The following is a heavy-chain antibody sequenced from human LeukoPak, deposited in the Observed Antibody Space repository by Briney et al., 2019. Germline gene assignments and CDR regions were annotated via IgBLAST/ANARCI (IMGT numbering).Heavy chain of an antibody. Sequence: GGSLRLTCAASGFTFSSYSMNWVSQAPGKGLEWVSAISGSGGSTHYADSVKGRFPISRDNSKNTLYLQMNSLRAEDTAVYYCAKVPYGSGSYSTLDYWGQGTLVTVSS. V-gene: IGHV3-23*01. CDR1: GFTFSSYS. CDR2: ISGSGGST. D-gene: IGHD3-10*01. J-gene: IGHJ4*02. CDR3: AKVPYGSGSYSTLDY.